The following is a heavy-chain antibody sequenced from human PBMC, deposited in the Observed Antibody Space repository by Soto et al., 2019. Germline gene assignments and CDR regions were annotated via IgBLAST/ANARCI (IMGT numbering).Heavy chain of an antibody. CDR2: INPNSGGT. CDR1: GYTFTGYY. Sequence: ASVKVSCKASGYTFTGYYMHWVRQAPGQGLEWMGWINPNSGGTNYAQKFQGRVTMTRDTSISTAYMELSRLRSDDTAVYYCARVNVVVVAATREYYLDYWGHGTLVTVSS. D-gene: IGHD2-15*01. V-gene: IGHV1-2*02. CDR3: ARVNVVVVAATREYYLDY. J-gene: IGHJ4*01.